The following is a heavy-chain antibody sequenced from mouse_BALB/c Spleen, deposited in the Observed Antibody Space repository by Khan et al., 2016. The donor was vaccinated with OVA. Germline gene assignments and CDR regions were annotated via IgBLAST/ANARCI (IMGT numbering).Heavy chain of an antibody. Sequence: QVQLQQSGAELVRPGSSVKISCKASGYAFSTYWMNWVKQRPGQGLEWIGQIYPGAGNTNYNGDFKGKASLTADTSSSTSYMQLSSLASVDSAVYFCARYEYYGNRRTWLAYWGQGTLVTVST. CDR1: GYAFSTYW. V-gene: IGHV1-80*01. CDR2: IYPGAGNT. D-gene: IGHD1-1*01. CDR3: ARYEYYGNRRTWLAY. J-gene: IGHJ3*01.